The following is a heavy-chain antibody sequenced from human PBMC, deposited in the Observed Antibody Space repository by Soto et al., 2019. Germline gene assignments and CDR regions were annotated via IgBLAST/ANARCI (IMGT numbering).Heavy chain of an antibody. CDR2: IYYSGST. Sequence: QLLESGPGLVKPSETLSLTCTVSGGSISSSSYYWGWIRQPPGKGLEWIGSIYYSGSTYYNPSLKSRVTISVDTSKNQFSLKLSSVTAADTAVYYCARQRGSGSYFHYYYYMDVWGKGTTVTVSS. CDR3: ARQRGSGSYFHYYYYMDV. V-gene: IGHV4-39*01. D-gene: IGHD6-6*01. J-gene: IGHJ6*03. CDR1: GGSISSSSYY.